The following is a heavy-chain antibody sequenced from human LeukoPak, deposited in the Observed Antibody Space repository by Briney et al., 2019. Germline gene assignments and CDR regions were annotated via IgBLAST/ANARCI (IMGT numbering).Heavy chain of an antibody. Sequence: GGSLRLSCAASGFTFSSYGMHWVRQAPGKGLEWVANIKQDGSEKYYVDSVKGRFTISRDNAKNSLYLQMNSLRAEDTAVYYCARDLGSTMVRGVNDYWGQGTLVTVSS. V-gene: IGHV3-7*01. CDR1: GFTFSSYG. CDR2: IKQDGSEK. CDR3: ARDLGSTMVRGVNDY. J-gene: IGHJ4*02. D-gene: IGHD3-10*01.